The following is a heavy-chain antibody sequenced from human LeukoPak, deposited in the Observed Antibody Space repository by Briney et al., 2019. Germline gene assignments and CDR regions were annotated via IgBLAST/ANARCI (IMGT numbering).Heavy chain of an antibody. CDR2: IYYSGST. CDR3: ARGEGVARGYSSGSGFDY. Sequence: PSETLSLTCTVSGGSISSYYWSWIRQPPGKGLKWIGYIYYSGSTNYNPSLKSRVTISVDTSKNQFSLKLSSVTAADTAVYYCARGEGVARGYSSGSGFDYWGQGTLVTVSS. J-gene: IGHJ4*02. V-gene: IGHV4-59*01. CDR1: GGSISSYY. D-gene: IGHD6-19*01.